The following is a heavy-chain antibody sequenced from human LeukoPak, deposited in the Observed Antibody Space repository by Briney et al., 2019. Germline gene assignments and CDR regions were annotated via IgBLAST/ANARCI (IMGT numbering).Heavy chain of an antibody. CDR1: SGSFGGYY. J-gene: IGHJ4*02. CDR2: INHSGST. CDR3: ARGKSSYFNFDY. D-gene: IGHD2-15*01. V-gene: IGHV4-34*01. Sequence: SETLSLTCAVYSGSFGGYYWSWIRQPPGKGLEWIGEINHSGSTNYNPSLKSRVTISVDTSKNQFSLKLSSVTAADTAVYYCARGKSSYFNFDYWGQGTLVTVSS.